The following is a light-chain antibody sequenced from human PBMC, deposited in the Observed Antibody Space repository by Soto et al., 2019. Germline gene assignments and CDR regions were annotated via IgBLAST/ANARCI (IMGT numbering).Light chain of an antibody. V-gene: IGLV1-40*01. CDR1: SCNIGAGYD. CDR3: QSYDSSLSRLV. CDR2: GNS. J-gene: IGLJ2*01. Sequence: QSVLTQPPSVSGAPGQRVTISCTGSSCNIGAGYDVHWYQQLPGTAPKLLIYGNSNRPSGVPDRFSGSKSGTSASLAITGLQAEDEADYYCQSYDSSLSRLVFGGGTKLTVL.